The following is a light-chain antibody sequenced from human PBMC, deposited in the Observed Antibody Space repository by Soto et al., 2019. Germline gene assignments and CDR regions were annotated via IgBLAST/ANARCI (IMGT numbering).Light chain of an antibody. V-gene: IGKV3-20*01. CDR1: QSVSSNY. Sequence: EIVLTQSPGTLSLSPGERATLSCRASQSVSSNYLACYQQKPGQAPRLLIYGASSRATGIPDRFSGSGSGTDFTLTISRLEPEDFAVYYCQHYGSSPETFGQGTKVDIK. J-gene: IGKJ1*01. CDR3: QHYGSSPET. CDR2: GAS.